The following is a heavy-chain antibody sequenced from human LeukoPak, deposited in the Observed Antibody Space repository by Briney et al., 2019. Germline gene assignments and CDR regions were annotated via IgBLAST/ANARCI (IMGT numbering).Heavy chain of an antibody. CDR1: GFTFSNYW. D-gene: IGHD5-24*01. CDR3: SRDLRGRDDY. J-gene: IGHJ4*02. V-gene: IGHV3-74*01. CDR2: INEGGSVT. Sequence: GGSLRLSCAASGFTFSNYWMHWVRQAPGKGLVWVSRINEGGSVTDYADSAKGRFTISRDNAKNTLYLEMNSLRAEDTAVYYCSRDLRGRDDYWGQGTLVSVSS.